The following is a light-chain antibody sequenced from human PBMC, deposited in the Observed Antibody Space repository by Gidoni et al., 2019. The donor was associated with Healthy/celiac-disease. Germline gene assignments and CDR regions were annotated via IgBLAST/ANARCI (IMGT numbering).Light chain of an antibody. CDR1: QSGSSSY. Sequence: EIVLTPSPGPLSLSPGERATPACRASQSGSSSYFAWYQQKPGQAPRLLIYGASSRATGIPDRFSGSGSGTDFTLTISRLEPEDFAVYYCQQYGSSPGSFGQGTKLEIK. CDR3: QQYGSSPGS. V-gene: IGKV3-20*01. CDR2: GAS. J-gene: IGKJ2*03.